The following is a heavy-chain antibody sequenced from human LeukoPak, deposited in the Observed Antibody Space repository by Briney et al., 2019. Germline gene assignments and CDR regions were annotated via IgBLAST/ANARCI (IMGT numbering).Heavy chain of an antibody. J-gene: IGHJ4*02. CDR3: ATKQWLAPPPDS. CDR1: GFTFSKYW. V-gene: IGHV3-74*01. Sequence: GGSLRLSLSAPGFTFSKYWMLWVRQAPGKGLESVSRINTDGTVTTYADSVKGRFTVSRDNADNTMFLQMNSVRDEDTAVYYCATKQWLAPPPDSWGQGTPVTVSS. CDR2: INTDGTVT. D-gene: IGHD6-19*01.